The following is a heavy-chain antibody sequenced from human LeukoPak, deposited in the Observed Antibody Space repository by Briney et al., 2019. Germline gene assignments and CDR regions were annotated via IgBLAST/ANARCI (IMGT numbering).Heavy chain of an antibody. CDR2: ISTSSSYI. V-gene: IGHV3-21*01. Sequence: GGSLRLSCAASGFTFSSYNMNWVRQAPGKGLEWVSFISTSSSYIYYADSVKGRFTISRDNAKNSLYLQMNSPRAEDTAMYYCARDREGFGESYFDYWGQGTLVTVPS. D-gene: IGHD3-10*01. CDR3: ARDREGFGESYFDY. CDR1: GFTFSSYN. J-gene: IGHJ4*02.